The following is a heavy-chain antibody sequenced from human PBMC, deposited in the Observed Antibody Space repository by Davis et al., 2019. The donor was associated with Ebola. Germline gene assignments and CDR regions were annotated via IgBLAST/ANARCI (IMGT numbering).Heavy chain of an antibody. Sequence: GSLRLSCAVYGGSFSGYYWNWIRQPPGKGLEWIGEINHSGSTNYNPSLKSRVTISVDTSKNQFSLKLSSVTAADTAVYFCARSPYLYTNYGGNWFDPWGQGTQVTVSS. CDR2: INHSGST. D-gene: IGHD4-11*01. CDR3: ARSPYLYTNYGGNWFDP. CDR1: GGSFSGYY. V-gene: IGHV4-34*01. J-gene: IGHJ5*02.